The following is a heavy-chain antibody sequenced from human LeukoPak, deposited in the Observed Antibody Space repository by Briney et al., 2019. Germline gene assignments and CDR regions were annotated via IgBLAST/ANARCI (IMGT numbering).Heavy chain of an antibody. J-gene: IGHJ4*02. CDR3: ARGGVYSGSYYNPWEGFDY. CDR2: IWYDGSNK. V-gene: IGHV3-33*01. D-gene: IGHD1-26*01. CDR1: GFTFSSYG. Sequence: PGGSLRLSCAASGFTFSSYGMHWVRQAPGKGLEWVAVIWYDGSNKYYADSVKGRFTISKDNSKNTLYLQMNSLRAEDTAVYYCARGGVYSGSYYNPWEGFDYWGQGTLVTVSS.